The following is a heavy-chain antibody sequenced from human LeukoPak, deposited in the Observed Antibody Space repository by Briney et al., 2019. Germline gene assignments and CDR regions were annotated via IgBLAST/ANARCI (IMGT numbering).Heavy chain of an antibody. CDR3: AKNTASPRMVQGNTTRGNWFDP. CDR1: SVTFSSYA. V-gene: IGHV3-23*01. Sequence: GGSLRLSCGAGSVTFSSYAMIGVRQAPGKGLEWVSAISGSGGSTYYADSVKGRFTISRDNSKNTLYLQMNSLRAEDTAVYYCAKNTASPRMVQGNTTRGNWFDPWGQGTLVTVSS. CDR2: ISGSGGST. D-gene: IGHD3-10*01. J-gene: IGHJ5*02.